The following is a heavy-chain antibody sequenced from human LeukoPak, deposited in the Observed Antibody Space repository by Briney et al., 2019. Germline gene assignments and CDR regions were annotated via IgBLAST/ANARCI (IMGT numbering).Heavy chain of an antibody. CDR1: GGSFSSYY. Sequence: PSETLSLTCTVSGGSFSSYYWSWIRQPPGKGLEWIGYIYYSGSTNYNPSLKSRVTILVDTSKKQFSLKLSSVTAADTAVYYCARARPTVVRGGIDYWGQGTLVTVSS. CDR2: IYYSGST. CDR3: ARARPTVVRGGIDY. J-gene: IGHJ4*02. D-gene: IGHD4-23*01. V-gene: IGHV4-59*08.